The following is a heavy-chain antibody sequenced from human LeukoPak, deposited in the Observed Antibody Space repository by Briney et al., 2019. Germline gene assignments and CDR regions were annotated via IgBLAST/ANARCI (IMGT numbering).Heavy chain of an antibody. CDR1: GFTVSSNY. CDR2: IYSGGST. Sequence: GGSLRLSCAASGFTVSSNYMSWVRQAPGKGVEWVSVIYSGGSTYYSDSVKGRFTISRDNSKNTLYLQMNSLRAEDTAVYYCARGTVVTTGFNRAFDYWGQGTLVTVSS. V-gene: IGHV3-53*01. D-gene: IGHD3-22*01. CDR3: ARGTVVTTGFNRAFDY. J-gene: IGHJ4*02.